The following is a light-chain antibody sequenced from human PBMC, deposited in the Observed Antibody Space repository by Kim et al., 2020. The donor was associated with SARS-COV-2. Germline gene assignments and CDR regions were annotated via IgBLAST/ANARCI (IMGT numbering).Light chain of an antibody. Sequence: ALGQTVRITCQGDSLRSYYASWYQQKQGQAPVLVIYGKNNRPSGIPDRFSGSSSGNTASLTITGAQAEDEADYYCNSRDSSGSHYVFGTGTKVTVL. J-gene: IGLJ1*01. CDR2: GKN. CDR3: NSRDSSGSHYV. CDR1: SLRSYY. V-gene: IGLV3-19*01.